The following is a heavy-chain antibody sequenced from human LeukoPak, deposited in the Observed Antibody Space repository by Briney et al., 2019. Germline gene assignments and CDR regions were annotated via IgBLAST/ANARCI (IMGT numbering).Heavy chain of an antibody. D-gene: IGHD1-26*01. CDR1: GGTFSSYA. J-gene: IGHJ3*02. CDR2: IIPIFGTA. V-gene: IGHV1-69*05. CDR3: AGGGATTRFAFDI. Sequence: SVKVSCKASGGTFSSYAISWVRQASGQGLEWMGGIIPIFGTANYAQKFQGRVTITTDESTSTAYMELSSLRPEDTAVYYCAGGGATTRFAFDIWGQGTMVTVSS.